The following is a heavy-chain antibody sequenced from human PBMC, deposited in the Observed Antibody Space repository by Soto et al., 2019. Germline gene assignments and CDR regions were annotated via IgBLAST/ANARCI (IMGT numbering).Heavy chain of an antibody. J-gene: IGHJ4*02. CDR3: ARLNSGWLADY. Sequence: SETLSLTCTVSGDSISSSSYYGGWIRQPPGKGLEWIGSIYYSGSTYYNPSLKSRVTISVDTSKNQFSLKLSSVTAADTAVYYCARLNSGWLADYWGQGTLVTVSS. V-gene: IGHV4-39*01. CDR2: IYYSGST. CDR1: GDSISSSSYY. D-gene: IGHD6-19*01.